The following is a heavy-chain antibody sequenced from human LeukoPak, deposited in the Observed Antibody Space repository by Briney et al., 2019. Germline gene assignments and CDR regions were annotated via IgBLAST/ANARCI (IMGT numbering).Heavy chain of an antibody. J-gene: IGHJ1*01. CDR2: INSEGSGI. CDR1: GFTFSNYW. CDR3: ARDPSTSSYSGYFQH. V-gene: IGHV3-74*01. Sequence: PGGSLRLSCGASGFTFSNYWMHWVRHGPGKGLVWVSRINSEGSGIRYADSVKGRFTISRDNAKNTLYLQMSSLSAEDTAVYYCARDPSTSSYSGYFQHWGQGTLVTVSS. D-gene: IGHD2-2*01.